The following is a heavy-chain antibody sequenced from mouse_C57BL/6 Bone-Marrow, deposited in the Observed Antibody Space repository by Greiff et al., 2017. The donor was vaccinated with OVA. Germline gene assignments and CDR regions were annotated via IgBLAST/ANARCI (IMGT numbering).Heavy chain of an antibody. Sequence: VQLVESDAELVKPGASVKISCKVSGYTFTDHTIHWMKQRPEQGLEWIGYIYPRDGSTKYNEQFKGKATLTADKSSSTAYMQLNSLTSEDSAVYFCARLTYYYGSSYHWYFDVWGTGTTVTVSS. CDR1: GYTFTDHT. CDR2: IYPRDGST. D-gene: IGHD1-1*01. V-gene: IGHV1-78*01. CDR3: ARLTYYYGSSYHWYFDV. J-gene: IGHJ1*03.